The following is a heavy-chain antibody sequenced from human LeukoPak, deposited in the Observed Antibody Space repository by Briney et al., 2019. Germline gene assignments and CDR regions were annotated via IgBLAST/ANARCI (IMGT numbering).Heavy chain of an antibody. CDR1: GVSISSSNSY. CDR3: ARDNSYYYYMDV. CDR2: IYYSGNT. J-gene: IGHJ6*03. Sequence: PSETLSLTCTVSGVSISSSNSYWGWIRQPPGKGLEWIGSIYYSGNTYYNASLKSQVSISIDTSKNQFSLRLTSVTAADTAVYYCARDNSYYYYMDVWGKGTTVTVSS. V-gene: IGHV4-39*02. D-gene: IGHD2/OR15-2a*01.